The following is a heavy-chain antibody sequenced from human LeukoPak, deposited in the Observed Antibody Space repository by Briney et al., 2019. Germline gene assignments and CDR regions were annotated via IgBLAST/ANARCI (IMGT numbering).Heavy chain of an antibody. D-gene: IGHD1-14*01. J-gene: IGHJ6*02. CDR2: ISYDGSNK. CDR1: GFTFSSYG. Sequence: GGSLRLSCAASGFTFSSYGMHWVRQAPGKGLEWVAVISYDGSNKYYADSVKGRFTISRDNSKNTLYLQMNSLRAKDTAVYYCAKDYRNGAQYYYYGMDVWGQGTTVTVSS. V-gene: IGHV3-30*18. CDR3: AKDYRNGAQYYYYGMDV.